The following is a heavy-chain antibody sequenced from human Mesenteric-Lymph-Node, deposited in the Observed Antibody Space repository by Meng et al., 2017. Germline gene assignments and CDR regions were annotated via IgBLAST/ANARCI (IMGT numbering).Heavy chain of an antibody. CDR3: ARETGARYGDYGTDY. CDR1: GYSISSGYY. Sequence: SETLSLTCTVSGYSISSGYYWGWIRQPPGKGLEWIGSIYHSGSTNYNPSLKSRVTMSVDTSKNQFSLKLSSVTAADTAVYYCARETGARYGDYGTDYWGQGTLVTVSS. D-gene: IGHD4-17*01. CDR2: IYHSGST. J-gene: IGHJ4*02. V-gene: IGHV4-38-2*02.